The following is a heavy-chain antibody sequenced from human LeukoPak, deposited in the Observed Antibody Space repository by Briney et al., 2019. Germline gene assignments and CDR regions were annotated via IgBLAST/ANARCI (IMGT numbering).Heavy chain of an antibody. CDR3: ASAPQLKYYFDY. V-gene: IGHV3-21*01. D-gene: IGHD2-2*01. J-gene: IGHJ4*02. CDR1: GFTFSSSW. CDR2: IGTSTTYI. Sequence: PGGSLRLSCAASGFTFSSSWMTWVRQAPGKGLEWVSSIGTSTTYIYYADSVRGRFTISRDNAKNSLYLQMNSLRAEDTAVYYCASAPQLKYYFDYWGRGTLVTVSS.